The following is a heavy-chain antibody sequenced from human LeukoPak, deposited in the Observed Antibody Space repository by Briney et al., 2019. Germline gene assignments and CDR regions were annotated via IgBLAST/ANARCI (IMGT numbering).Heavy chain of an antibody. CDR2: IYPADSDT. Sequence: GESLKIPCKTSGYSFTTFWIAWVRQMPGEGLEWMVIIYPADSDTTYSPSFQGQVTISADKSISTAYLQWSSLKASDTAMYYCARKYTSGWPNWGQGTLVTVSS. V-gene: IGHV5-51*01. CDR3: ARKYTSGWPN. CDR1: GYSFTTFW. D-gene: IGHD6-19*01. J-gene: IGHJ4*02.